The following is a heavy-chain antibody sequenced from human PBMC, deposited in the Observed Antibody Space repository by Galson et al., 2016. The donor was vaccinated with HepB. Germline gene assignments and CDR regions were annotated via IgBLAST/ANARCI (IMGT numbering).Heavy chain of an antibody. CDR2: LSTSSSTI. CDR1: GFTFSSYS. J-gene: IGHJ6*02. D-gene: IGHD3-9*01. Sequence: SLRLSCAASGFTFSSYSMNWVRQAPGKGLEWVSFLSTSSSTIYYSDSVKGRFTVPRDNGKNSLYLQMNSLRDEDTAVYYCARGLLYFDWYQLEGYGMDVWGQGTTVTVSS. CDR3: ARGLLYFDWYQLEGYGMDV. V-gene: IGHV3-48*02.